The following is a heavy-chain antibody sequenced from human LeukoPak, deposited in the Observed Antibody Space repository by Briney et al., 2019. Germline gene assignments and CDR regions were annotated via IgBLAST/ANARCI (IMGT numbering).Heavy chain of an antibody. CDR1: GFTFSSYG. Sequence: AGGSLRLSCAASGFTFSSYGMHWVRQAPGKGLEWVAVIWYDGSNKYYADSVKGRFTISRDNSKNTLYLQMNSLRAEDTAAYYCARDIGSGSSYYFFDYWGQGTLVTVSS. J-gene: IGHJ4*02. D-gene: IGHD3-10*01. CDR2: IWYDGSNK. CDR3: ARDIGSGSSYYFFDY. V-gene: IGHV3-33*01.